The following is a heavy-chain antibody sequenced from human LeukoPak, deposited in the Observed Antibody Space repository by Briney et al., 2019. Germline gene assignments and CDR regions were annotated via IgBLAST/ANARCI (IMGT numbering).Heavy chain of an antibody. Sequence: ASVKVSCKASGGTFSSYAVSWVRQAPGQGLEWMGGIIPIFGTANYAQKFQGRVTITADESTSTAYMEPSSLRSEDTAVYYCARLGPYYDSSGYGEYNWFDPWGQGTLVTVSS. J-gene: IGHJ5*02. CDR1: GGTFSSYA. D-gene: IGHD3-22*01. CDR3: ARLGPYYDSSGYGEYNWFDP. V-gene: IGHV1-69*13. CDR2: IIPIFGTA.